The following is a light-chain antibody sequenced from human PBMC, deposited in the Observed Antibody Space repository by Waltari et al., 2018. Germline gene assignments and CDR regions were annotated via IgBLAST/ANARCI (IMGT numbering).Light chain of an antibody. J-gene: IGLJ3*02. Sequence: CNQRHPNKAPKPMIHDWNKRPSGVSSRFSGSKSGNTASLTISGLQAEDEADYYCSSYKVNNTWVFGGGT. V-gene: IGLV2-14*02. CDR2: DWN. CDR3: SSYKVNNTWV.